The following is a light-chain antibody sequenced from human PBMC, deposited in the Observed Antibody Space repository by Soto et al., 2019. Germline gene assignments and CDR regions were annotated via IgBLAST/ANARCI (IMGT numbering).Light chain of an antibody. CDR2: GAS. CDR1: QSVSSNS. V-gene: IGKV3-20*01. J-gene: IGKJ4*01. CDR3: QQYSSSPLT. Sequence: EIVLTQSPGTLSLSPGERATLSCRASQSVSSNSLAWYQQKPGQAPRLPIYGASIRATGIPDRFSGSGSGTDFSLTISRLEPEDFSVYYCQQYSSSPLTFGGGTKVEIK.